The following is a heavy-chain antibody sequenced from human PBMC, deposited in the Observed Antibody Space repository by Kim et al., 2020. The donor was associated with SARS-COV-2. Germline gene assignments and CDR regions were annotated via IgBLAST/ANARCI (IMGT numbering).Heavy chain of an antibody. D-gene: IGHD6-13*01. J-gene: IGHJ5*01. V-gene: IGHV3-64*01. Sequence: GGSLRLSCAASGFTFSSYAMHWVRQAPGKGLEYVSAISSNGGSTYYANSVKGRFTISRDNSRNTLYLQMGSLRAEDMAVYYCARGPGGYSSRGRLSRWF. CDR2: ISSNGGST. CDR1: GFTFSSYA. CDR3: ARGPGGYSSRGRLSRWF.